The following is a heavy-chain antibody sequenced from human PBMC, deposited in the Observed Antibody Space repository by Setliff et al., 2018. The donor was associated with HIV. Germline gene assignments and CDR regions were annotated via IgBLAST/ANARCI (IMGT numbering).Heavy chain of an antibody. D-gene: IGHD3-9*01. CDR3: ARHRYYDILFDP. V-gene: IGHV4-59*08. CDR2: IYTNGST. Sequence: PSETLSLTCTVSGGSISSYYWSWIRQPPGKGLEWIGYIYTNGSTNYNPSLKSRVTISVDTSKNQFSLKLNSVTAADTAVYYCARHRYYDILFDPWGQGTLVTVSS. J-gene: IGHJ5*02. CDR1: GGSISSYY.